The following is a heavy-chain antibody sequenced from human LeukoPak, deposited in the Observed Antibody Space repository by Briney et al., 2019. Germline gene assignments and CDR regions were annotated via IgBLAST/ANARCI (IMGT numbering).Heavy chain of an antibody. CDR1: GGSISSYY. J-gene: IGHJ5*02. V-gene: IGHV4-4*07. CDR3: AKSSIAARGGRDWFDP. D-gene: IGHD6-6*01. Sequence: ETLSLTCTVSGGSISSYYWSWIRQPAGKGLEWIGRIYTSGSTNYNPSLKSRVTMSVDTSKNQFSLKLSSVTAADTAVYYCAKSSIAARGGRDWFDPWGQGTLVTVSS. CDR2: IYTSGST.